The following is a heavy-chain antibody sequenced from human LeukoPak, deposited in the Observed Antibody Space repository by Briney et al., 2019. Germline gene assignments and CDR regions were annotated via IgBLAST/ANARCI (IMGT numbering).Heavy chain of an antibody. CDR1: GFTFSDYY. Sequence: GGSLRLSCAASGFTFSDYYMSWIRQAPGKGLEWVSYISSSGRTVYYADSVKGRFTISRDNAKDSLYLQMNSLRAEDTAVYYCAREVGFGGSYFIWGQGTMVTVSS. CDR2: ISSSGRTV. D-gene: IGHD1-26*01. J-gene: IGHJ3*02. V-gene: IGHV3-11*01. CDR3: AREVGFGGSYFI.